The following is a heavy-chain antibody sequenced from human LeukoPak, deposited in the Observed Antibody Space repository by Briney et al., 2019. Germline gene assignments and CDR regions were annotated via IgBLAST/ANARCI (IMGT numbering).Heavy chain of an antibody. V-gene: IGHV3-33*01. CDR1: GFTFSSYG. Sequence: GGSLRLSCAASGFTFSSYGMHWVRQAPGEGLEWVAVIWYDGSNKYYADSVKGRFTISRDNSKNTLYLQMSSLRAEDTAVYYCARDYDYGFDYWGQGTLVTVSS. CDR3: ARDYDYGFDY. D-gene: IGHD4-17*01. J-gene: IGHJ4*02. CDR2: IWYDGSNK.